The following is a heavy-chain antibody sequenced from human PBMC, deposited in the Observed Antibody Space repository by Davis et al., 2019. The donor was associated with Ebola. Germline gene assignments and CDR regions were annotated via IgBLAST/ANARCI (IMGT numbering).Heavy chain of an antibody. CDR1: GFTFSNYV. J-gene: IGHJ6*02. CDR2: TSGNGYST. CDR3: ARDLRLDDYYYGMDV. V-gene: IGHV3-23*01. Sequence: GESLKISCAASGFTFSNYVMSWVRQAPGKGLEWVSGTSGNGYSTSYADSVKGRFTITRDNSKNALYLQMNSLRAEDTAVYYCARDLRLDDYYYGMDVWGQGTTVTVSS. D-gene: IGHD1-1*01.